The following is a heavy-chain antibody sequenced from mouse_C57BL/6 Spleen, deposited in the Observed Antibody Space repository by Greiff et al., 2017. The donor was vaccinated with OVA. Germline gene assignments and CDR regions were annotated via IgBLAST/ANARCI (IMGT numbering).Heavy chain of an antibody. V-gene: IGHV1-22*01. J-gene: IGHJ2*01. CDR1: GYTFTDYN. Sequence: EVKLQESGPELVKPGASVKMSCKASGYTFTDYNMHWVKQSHGKSLEWIGYINPNNGGTSYNQKFKGKATLTVNKSSSTAYMELRSLTSEDSAVYYCARGYGNFGGVYFDYWGQGTTLTVSS. D-gene: IGHD2-10*02. CDR3: ARGYGNFGGVYFDY. CDR2: INPNNGGT.